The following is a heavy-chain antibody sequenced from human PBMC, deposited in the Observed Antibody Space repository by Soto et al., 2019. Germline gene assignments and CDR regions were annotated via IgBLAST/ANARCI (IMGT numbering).Heavy chain of an antibody. V-gene: IGHV4-39*01. CDR1: GGSFSGYY. J-gene: IGHJ4*02. Sequence: PSETLSLTCAVYGGSFSGYYWGWIRQPPGKGLEWIGSIYYSGSTYYNPSLKSRVTISVDTSKNQFSLQLGSVPAADTAVYYCARQSYYDSRAYYPYYFDYWGQGTLVTVSS. D-gene: IGHD3-22*01. CDR2: IYYSGST. CDR3: ARQSYYDSRAYYPYYFDY.